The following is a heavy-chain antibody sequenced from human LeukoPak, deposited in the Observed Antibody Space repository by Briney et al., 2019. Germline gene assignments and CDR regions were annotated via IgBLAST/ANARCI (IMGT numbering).Heavy chain of an antibody. Sequence: GGSLRLSCAASGFTFSSHWMTWVRQAPGKGPEWVASINKDGSEQYYVDSVKGRFTISRDNAKNSLSLQVSSLRAEDTSVYYCTRGGATSSWYWFFWGQGTLVTVSS. V-gene: IGHV3-7*01. D-gene: IGHD6-13*01. CDR1: GFTFSSHW. J-gene: IGHJ4*02. CDR3: TRGGATSSWYWFF. CDR2: INKDGSEQ.